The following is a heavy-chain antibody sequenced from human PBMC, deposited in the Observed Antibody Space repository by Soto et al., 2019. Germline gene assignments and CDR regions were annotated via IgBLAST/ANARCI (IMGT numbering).Heavy chain of an antibody. Sequence: PSETLSLTCAVYCGSFSGYYWSWIRQPPGKGLEWIGEINHSGSTNYDPSLKSRVTISVDTSKNQFSLKLSSVTAADTAVYYCATGRGTVTTRTMDYWGQGTLVTVSS. J-gene: IGHJ4*02. CDR1: CGSFSGYY. D-gene: IGHD4-4*01. CDR2: INHSGST. CDR3: ATGRGTVTTRTMDY. V-gene: IGHV4-34*01.